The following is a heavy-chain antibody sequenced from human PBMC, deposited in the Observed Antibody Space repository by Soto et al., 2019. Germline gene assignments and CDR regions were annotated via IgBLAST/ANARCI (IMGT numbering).Heavy chain of an antibody. Sequence: LRLSCAASGFTLSSYAMSWVRQTPGNGLEWVSTISGSGGNTYYADSVKGRFTISRDSSENTLYLQMISLRAEDMVIYCCAKGPHSSSWHYFDYWGQGTLVTVSS. CDR1: GFTLSSYA. CDR3: AKGPHSSSWHYFDY. CDR2: ISGSGGNT. J-gene: IGHJ4*02. D-gene: IGHD6-13*01. V-gene: IGHV3-23*01.